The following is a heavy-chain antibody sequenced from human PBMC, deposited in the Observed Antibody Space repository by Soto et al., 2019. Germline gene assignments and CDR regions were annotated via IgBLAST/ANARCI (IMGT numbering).Heavy chain of an antibody. V-gene: IGHV1-8*01. Sequence: ASVKVSCKASGYTFTSYDINWVRQATGQGLEWMGWMNPNSGNTGYAQKFQGRVTMTRNTSISTAYMELSSLGSEDTAVYYGARAPRNWNYFNWFDPWGQGTLVTVSS. J-gene: IGHJ5*02. CDR2: MNPNSGNT. D-gene: IGHD1-7*01. CDR3: ARAPRNWNYFNWFDP. CDR1: GYTFTSYD.